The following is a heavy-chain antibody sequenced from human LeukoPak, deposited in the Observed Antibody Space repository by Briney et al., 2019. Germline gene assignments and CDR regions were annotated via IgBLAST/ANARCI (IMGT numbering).Heavy chain of an antibody. CDR2: IYPGDSDT. J-gene: IGHJ6*02. Sequence: GGSLQISCKGSGFGFTSYWIGWVRPMPGKGLEGMGIIYPGDSDTRYSPSFQGQVTTSADKSISTAHLQWSSLKASDTAMYYCARHLGYYDSSRSGVMDVWGQGTTVTVSS. CDR3: ARHLGYYDSSRSGVMDV. CDR1: GFGFTSYW. V-gene: IGHV5-51*01. D-gene: IGHD3-22*01.